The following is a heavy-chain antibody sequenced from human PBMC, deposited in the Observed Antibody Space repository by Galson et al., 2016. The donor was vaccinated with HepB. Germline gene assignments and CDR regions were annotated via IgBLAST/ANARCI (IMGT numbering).Heavy chain of an antibody. V-gene: IGHV4-59*01. CDR1: GGATYTSY. D-gene: IGHD1-1*01. CDR3: AKVGAYNFDS. Sequence: ETLSLTCTVSGGATYTSYWSWIRQPPGRGLEWIGYSSYTGSTYSNPSLKSRLTISVDASKNLFSLKLSPVTAADTAVYYCAKVGAYNFDSWGQGILVTVSS. J-gene: IGHJ4*02. CDR2: SSYTGST.